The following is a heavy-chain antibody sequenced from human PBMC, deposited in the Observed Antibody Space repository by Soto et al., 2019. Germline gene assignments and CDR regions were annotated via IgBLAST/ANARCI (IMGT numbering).Heavy chain of an antibody. CDR1: GYTFTSYD. CDR2: MNPNSGNT. CDR3: ARGRSLYRAAIRNWFDP. D-gene: IGHD2-2*02. V-gene: IGHV1-8*01. J-gene: IGHJ5*02. Sequence: ASVKVSCKASGYTFTSYDINWVRQATGQGLEWMGWMNPNSGNTGYAQKFQGRVTMTRNTSISTAYMELSSLRSEDTAVYYCARGRSLYRAAIRNWFDPWGQGTLVTVSS.